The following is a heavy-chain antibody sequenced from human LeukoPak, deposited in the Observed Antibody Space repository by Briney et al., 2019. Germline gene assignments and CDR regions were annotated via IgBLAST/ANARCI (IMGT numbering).Heavy chain of an antibody. CDR1: GFTFSNAW. V-gene: IGHV3-15*01. Sequence: GGSLRLSCAGSGFTFSNAWMNWVRQAPGKGLEWVGRIKSKPDGGTTDYAAPVKGRFTISRDDLKSRVYLQMNSLKTEDTAVYYCSTGWYFDFWGRGTPVTVSS. J-gene: IGHJ2*01. CDR3: STGWYFDF. CDR2: IKSKPDGGTT.